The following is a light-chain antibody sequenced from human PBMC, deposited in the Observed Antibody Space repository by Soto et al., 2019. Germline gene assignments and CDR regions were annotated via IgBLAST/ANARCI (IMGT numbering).Light chain of an antibody. V-gene: IGLV2-8*01. CDR1: SSDVGGYNY. CDR3: NSYAGSNNWV. CDR2: DVS. Sequence: QSALTQPPSASGSPGQSVTISCTGTSSDVGGYNYVSWYQHHPGKAPKLMIYDVSKRPSGVPDRFSGSKSGNTASLTVSGVQAEDEADYYCNSYAGSNNWVFGGGTKLTVL. J-gene: IGLJ3*02.